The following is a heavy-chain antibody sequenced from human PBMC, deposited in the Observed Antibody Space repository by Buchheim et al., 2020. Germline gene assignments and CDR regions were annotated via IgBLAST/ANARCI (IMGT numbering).Heavy chain of an antibody. Sequence: EVQLVESGGGLVQPGGSLRLSCAASGFTFSSYWMHWVRQAPGKGLVWVSRINSDGSSTSYADSVKGRFTISRDNAKNTLYLQMNSLRAEDTAVYYCARGPPESYDFWSGYYYYYGMDVWGQGT. CDR1: GFTFSSYW. CDR2: INSDGSST. J-gene: IGHJ6*02. CDR3: ARGPPESYDFWSGYYYYYGMDV. V-gene: IGHV3-74*01. D-gene: IGHD3-3*01.